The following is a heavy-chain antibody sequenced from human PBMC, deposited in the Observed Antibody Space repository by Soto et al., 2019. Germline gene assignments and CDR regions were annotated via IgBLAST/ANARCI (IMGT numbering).Heavy chain of an antibody. CDR1: GFTFSSYS. Sequence: GGSLRLSCAASGFTFSSYSIHWVRQAPGKGLEWVAVISYDGINKYYADSVKGRFTISRDNSKNTMYLQMNSLRAEDTAVYYCVRGDYGRDYHSGMDIGAQGTQV. D-gene: IGHD4-17*01. V-gene: IGHV3-30-3*01. CDR2: ISYDGINK. CDR3: VRGDYGRDYHSGMDI. J-gene: IGHJ6*02.